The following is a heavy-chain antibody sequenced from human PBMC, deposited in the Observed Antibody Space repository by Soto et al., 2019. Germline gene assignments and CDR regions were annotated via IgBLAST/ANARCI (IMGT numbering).Heavy chain of an antibody. CDR1: GFTFSSYA. V-gene: IGHV3-23*01. D-gene: IGHD3-10*01. J-gene: IGHJ4*02. Sequence: GGSLRLSCAASGFTFSSYAMSRVRQAPGKGLEWVSAISGSGGSTYYADSVKGRFTISRDNSKNTLYLQMNSLRAEDTAVYYCARQTWDYYSSNFDYWGQGTLVTVSS. CDR2: ISGSGGST. CDR3: ARQTWDYYSSNFDY.